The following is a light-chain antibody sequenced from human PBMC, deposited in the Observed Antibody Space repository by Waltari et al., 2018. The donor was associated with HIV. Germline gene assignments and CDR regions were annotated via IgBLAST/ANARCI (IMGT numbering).Light chain of an antibody. V-gene: IGKV1-16*02. CDR3: QQYHSFPRT. CDR2: LAS. J-gene: IGKJ2*01. Sequence: DIQMTQSPSSLSASVGDRVTITCRASQDINAFLAWFQQRPVEAPKSLIYLASRLQSGVPSNFSGSGSGTDFTLTINGLQPEDFATYYCQQYHSFPRTFGQGTKLEVK. CDR1: QDINAF.